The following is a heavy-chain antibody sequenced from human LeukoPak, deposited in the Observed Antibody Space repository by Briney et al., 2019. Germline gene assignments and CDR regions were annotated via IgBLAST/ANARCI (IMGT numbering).Heavy chain of an antibody. CDR2: IRVSGGGAT. D-gene: IGHD3-10*01. J-gene: IGHJ4*02. V-gene: IGHV3-23*01. Sequence: PGGSLRLSCAASGFTFSVYAMTWVRQAPGKGLEWVLTIRVSGGGATYYADSVQGRFTISRDNSKNTLYLQMSSLRVEDTAVYYCAKPTGTGVAKWYFDSWGQGTLVTVSS. CDR3: AKPTGTGVAKWYFDS. CDR1: GFTFSVYA.